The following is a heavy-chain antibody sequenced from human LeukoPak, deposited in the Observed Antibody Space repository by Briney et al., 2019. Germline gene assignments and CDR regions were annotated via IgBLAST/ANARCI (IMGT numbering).Heavy chain of an antibody. Sequence: GGSLRLSCAASGFTFSNYAINWVRQAPGKGLEWVSAISASGGSSYYADSVRDRFTISRDNSKNMLYLKMSSLRAEDTAVYYCAKEMALGIAVAGFFDFWGHGTLATVSS. CDR1: GFTFSNYA. J-gene: IGHJ4*01. D-gene: IGHD6-19*01. CDR2: ISASGGSS. CDR3: AKEMALGIAVAGFFDF. V-gene: IGHV3-23*01.